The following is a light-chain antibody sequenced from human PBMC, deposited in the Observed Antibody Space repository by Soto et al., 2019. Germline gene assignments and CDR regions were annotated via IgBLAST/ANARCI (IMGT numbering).Light chain of an antibody. J-gene: IGKJ3*01. CDR1: QSISGW. Sequence: DIQMTQSPPNLSASVGDSVTITCRASQSISGWLAWYQQKPGKAPKLLIFDVSTLESGVPSRFSGSGSGTEFTLTISSLQLDDFATYYSQNYNTYSTVTFGPGTKV. CDR2: DVS. CDR3: QNYNTYSTVT. V-gene: IGKV1-5*01.